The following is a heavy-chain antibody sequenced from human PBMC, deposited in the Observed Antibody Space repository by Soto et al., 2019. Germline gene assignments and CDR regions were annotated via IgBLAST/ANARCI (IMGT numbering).Heavy chain of an antibody. CDR3: ARVTSWFGELLSAPLDY. J-gene: IGHJ4*02. Sequence: GESLKISCKGSGYSFTSYWIGWVRQISGKGLGWMGSIHPGDSDTRYSPSFQGQVTISADKSISTAYLQSSSLKASDTAMYYCARVTSWFGELLSAPLDYWGQGTLVTVSS. V-gene: IGHV5-51*01. D-gene: IGHD3-10*01. CDR1: GYSFTSYW. CDR2: IHPGDSDT.